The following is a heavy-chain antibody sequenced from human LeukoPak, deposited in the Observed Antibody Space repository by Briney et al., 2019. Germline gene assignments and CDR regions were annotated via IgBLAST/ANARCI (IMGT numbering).Heavy chain of an antibody. J-gene: IGHJ4*02. V-gene: IGHV3-74*01. CDR2: IKPDGSDT. CDR3: ARDTGSQDSSSWYGAVDY. Sequence: GGSLRLSCAASGFTFSTYSMHWVRQAPGKGLVWVSYIKPDGSDTTYADSVKGRFTISRDNAKNTLYLQMNSLRAEDTAVYYCARDTGSQDSSSWYGAVDYWGQGTLVTVSS. CDR1: GFTFSTYS. D-gene: IGHD6-13*01.